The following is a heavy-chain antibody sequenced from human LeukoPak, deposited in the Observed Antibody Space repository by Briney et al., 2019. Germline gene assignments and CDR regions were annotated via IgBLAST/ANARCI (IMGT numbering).Heavy chain of an antibody. CDR2: INWNGGST. J-gene: IGHJ4*02. CDR1: GFTFDDYG. D-gene: IGHD2-21*02. Sequence: GGSLRLSCAASGFTFDDYGMSWVRQAPGKGLEWVSGINWNGGSTGYADSVKGRFTISRDNAKNSLYLQMNSLRAEDTAVYYCARQNIVVVTAAELDYWGQGTLVTVSS. V-gene: IGHV3-20*04. CDR3: ARQNIVVVTAAELDY.